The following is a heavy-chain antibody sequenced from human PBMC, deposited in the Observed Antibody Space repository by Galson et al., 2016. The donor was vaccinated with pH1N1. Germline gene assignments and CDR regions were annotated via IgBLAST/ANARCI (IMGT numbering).Heavy chain of an antibody. J-gene: IGHJ4*02. Sequence: LRLSCAASGFIFSDYWMSWVRQAPEKGLEWVAKINQDGSRKYYVDSMKGRCTISKDNAENSLSLQMNSLRVEDTALYYCATEDYYTSLYWGQGILVTVSS. D-gene: IGHD1-26*01. CDR3: ATEDYYTSLY. V-gene: IGHV3-7*01. CDR1: GFIFSDYW. CDR2: INQDGSRK.